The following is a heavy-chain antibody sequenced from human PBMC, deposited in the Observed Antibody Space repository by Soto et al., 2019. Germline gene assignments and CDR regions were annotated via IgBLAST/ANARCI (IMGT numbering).Heavy chain of an antibody. J-gene: IGHJ4*02. V-gene: IGHV4-30-4*01. Sequence: QVQLQESGPGLVKPSQTLSLTCTVSGGSISSGDQSWTWIRQPPGKGLEWIGYIDYSGRSFYNPSLKSRLIISLDTSMNQFSLKWTSVTAADTALYYCARDRAHLYESRGRIDSWGRGTLVSVSS. CDR2: IDYSGRS. CDR1: GGSISSGDQS. D-gene: IGHD3-22*01. CDR3: ARDRAHLYESRGRIDS.